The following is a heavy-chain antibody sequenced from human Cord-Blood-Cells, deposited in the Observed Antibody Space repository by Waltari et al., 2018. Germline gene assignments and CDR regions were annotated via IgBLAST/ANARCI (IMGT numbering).Heavy chain of an antibody. CDR3: ARNQGYCSSTSCRGNWFDP. Sequence: QVQLQESGPGLVKPSETLSLTCTVSGGSISSYYWSWLRQPAGKGLEWIGRIYTSGSTNYNPSLKSRVTMSVDTSKNQFSLKLSSVTAADTAVYYCARNQGYCSSTSCRGNWFDPWGQGTLVTVSS. D-gene: IGHD2-2*01. CDR1: GGSISSYY. J-gene: IGHJ5*02. CDR2: IYTSGST. V-gene: IGHV4-4*07.